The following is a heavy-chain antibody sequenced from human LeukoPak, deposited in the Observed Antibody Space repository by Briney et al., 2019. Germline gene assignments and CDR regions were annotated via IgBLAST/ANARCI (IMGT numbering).Heavy chain of an antibody. D-gene: IGHD4-11*01. CDR2: ISGSGGST. J-gene: IGHJ4*02. CDR1: GFTFSSYG. V-gene: IGHV3-23*01. Sequence: PGGTLRLSCAASGFTFSSYGMSWVRQAPGKGLEWVSAISGSGGSTYYADSVKGRFTISRDNSKNTLYLQMNSLRAEDAAVYYCAKRGDYSNYWSGQHPFDYWGQGTLVTVSS. CDR3: AKRGDYSNYWSGQHPFDY.